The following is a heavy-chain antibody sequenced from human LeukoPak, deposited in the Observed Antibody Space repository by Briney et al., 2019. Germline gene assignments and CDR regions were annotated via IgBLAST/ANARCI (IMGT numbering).Heavy chain of an antibody. Sequence: GRSLRLSCAASGFTFDDYAMHWVRQAPGKGLEWVSGISWNSGSIGYADSVKGRFTISRDNAKNSLYLQMNSLRAEDTAVYYCASGIFGVPRGAFDIWGQGTMVTVSS. D-gene: IGHD3-3*01. CDR1: GFTFDDYA. CDR2: ISWNSGSI. J-gene: IGHJ3*02. CDR3: ASGIFGVPRGAFDI. V-gene: IGHV3-9*01.